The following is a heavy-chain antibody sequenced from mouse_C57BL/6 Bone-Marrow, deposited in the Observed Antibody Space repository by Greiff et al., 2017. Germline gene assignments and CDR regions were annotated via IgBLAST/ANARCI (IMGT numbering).Heavy chain of an antibody. CDR2: ITHSGET. CDR3: AGDDSSSAWFAY. CDR1: GFPITSGYY. V-gene: IGHV12-3*01. Sequence: VQLQQSGPGLVKPSQSLFLTCSITGFPITSGYYWIWIRQSPGKPLEWMGYITHSGETFYNPSLQSPISITRETSKNQFFLQLNSVTTEDTAMYYCAGDDSSSAWFAYWGQGTLVTVSA. J-gene: IGHJ3*01. D-gene: IGHD2-12*01.